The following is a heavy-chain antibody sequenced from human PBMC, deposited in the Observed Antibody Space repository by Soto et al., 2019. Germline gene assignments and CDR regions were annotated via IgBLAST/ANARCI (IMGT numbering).Heavy chain of an antibody. Sequence: SETLSLTCTVSGGSISSYYWSWIRQPPGKGLEWIGYIYYSGSTNYNPSLKSRVTISVDTSKNQFSLKLSSVTAADTAVYYCAGHVPAARDYWGQGTLVTVSS. J-gene: IGHJ4*02. V-gene: IGHV4-59*08. D-gene: IGHD2-2*01. CDR1: GGSISSYY. CDR3: AGHVPAARDY. CDR2: IYYSGST.